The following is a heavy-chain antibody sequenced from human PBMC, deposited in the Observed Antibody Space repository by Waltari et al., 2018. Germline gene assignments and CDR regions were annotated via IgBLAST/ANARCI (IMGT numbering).Heavy chain of an antibody. CDR3: ARVLMYRSGLIDY. Sequence: HWVRQAPGQGLEWMGWINPNSGGTNYAQKFQGRVTMTRDTSISTAYMELSRLRSDDTAVYYCARVLMYRSGLIDYWGQGTLVTVSS. CDR2: INPNSGGT. V-gene: IGHV1-2*02. J-gene: IGHJ4*02. D-gene: IGHD2-8*02.